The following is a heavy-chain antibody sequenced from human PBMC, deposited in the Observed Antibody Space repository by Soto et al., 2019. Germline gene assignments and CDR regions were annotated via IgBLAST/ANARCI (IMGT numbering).Heavy chain of an antibody. J-gene: IGHJ4*02. CDR1: GGTFSRYT. V-gene: IGHV1-69*02. D-gene: IGHD5-12*01. CDR2: IIPILGIA. CDR3: ARTYSGYDYFDY. Sequence: ASVTVSCKASGGTFSRYTISWVRQAPGQGLEWMGRIIPILGIANYAQKFQGRVTITADKSTSTAYMELSSLRYEDTAGDYCARTYSGYDYFDYWGQGTLVTVSA.